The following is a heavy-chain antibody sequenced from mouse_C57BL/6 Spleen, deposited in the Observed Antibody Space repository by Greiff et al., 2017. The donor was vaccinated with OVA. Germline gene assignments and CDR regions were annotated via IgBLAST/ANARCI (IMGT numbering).Heavy chain of an antibody. V-gene: IGHV1-52*01. CDR2: IDPSDSDT. CDR3: AREDSLFDY. D-gene: IGHD6-2*01. CDR1: GYTFTSYW. Sequence: VQLQQPGAELVRPGSSVKLSCKASGYTFTSYWMHWVKQRPIQGLEWIGNIDPSDSDTHYNQKFKDKATLTVDKSSSTAYMQLSSLTSEDSAVYYCAREDSLFDYWGQGTTLTVSS. J-gene: IGHJ2*01.